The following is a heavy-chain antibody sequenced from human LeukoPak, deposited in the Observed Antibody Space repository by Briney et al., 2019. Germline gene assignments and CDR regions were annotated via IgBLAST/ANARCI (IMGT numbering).Heavy chain of an antibody. D-gene: IGHD3-3*01. J-gene: IGHJ4*02. CDR3: ARGFLEWLFERSEYYFDY. V-gene: IGHV4-30-2*01. CDR1: GGSISSGGYS. Sequence: SQTLSLTCAVSGGSISSGGYSWSWLRQPPGKGLEWIGYIYHSGSTYYNPSLKSRVTISVDRSKNQFSLKLSSVTAADTAVYYCARGFLEWLFERSEYYFDYWGQGTLVTVSS. CDR2: IYHSGST.